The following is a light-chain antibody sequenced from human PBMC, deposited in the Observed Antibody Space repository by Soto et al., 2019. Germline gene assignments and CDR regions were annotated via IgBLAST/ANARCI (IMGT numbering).Light chain of an antibody. CDR3: AAWDDSLSGSWI. V-gene: IGLV1-47*02. J-gene: IGLJ2*01. Sequence: QSVLTQPPSASVTPGQRVTISCSGSSSNIGSNYVYWYQQFPGTAPKLLIFSNNQRPSGVPDRFAGSKSGTSASLAISGLRSEDEADYYCAAWDDSLSGSWIFGGGTKVTVL. CDR2: SNN. CDR1: SSNIGSNY.